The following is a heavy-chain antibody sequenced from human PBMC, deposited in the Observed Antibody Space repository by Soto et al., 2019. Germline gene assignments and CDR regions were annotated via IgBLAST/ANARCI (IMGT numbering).Heavy chain of an antibody. J-gene: IGHJ4*02. CDR1: GFTFSSYG. D-gene: IGHD6-19*01. CDR3: AKSPSIAVAGSLFDY. CDR2: ISYDGSNK. Sequence: SLRLSCAASGFTFSSYGMHWVRQAPGKGLEWVAVISYDGSNKYYADSVKGRFTISRDNSKNTLYLQMNSLRAEDTAVYYCAKSPSIAVAGSLFDYWGQGTLVTVSS. V-gene: IGHV3-30*18.